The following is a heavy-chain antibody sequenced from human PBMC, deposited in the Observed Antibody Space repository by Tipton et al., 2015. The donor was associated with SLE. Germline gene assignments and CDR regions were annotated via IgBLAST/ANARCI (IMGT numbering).Heavy chain of an antibody. J-gene: IGHJ3*02. CDR3: ARALVVPAAIIAGDAFDI. CDR1: GGSISSGSYY. V-gene: IGHV4-61*02. CDR2: IYTSGST. D-gene: IGHD2-2*01. Sequence: LRLSCTVSGGSISSGSYYWSWIRQPAGKGLEWIGRIYTSGSTNYNPSLKSRVTISVDTSKNQFSLKLSSVTAAGTAVYYCARALVVPAAIIAGDAFDIWGQGTMVTVSS.